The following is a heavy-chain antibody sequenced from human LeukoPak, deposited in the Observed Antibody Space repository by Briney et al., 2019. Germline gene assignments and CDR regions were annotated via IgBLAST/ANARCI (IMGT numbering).Heavy chain of an antibody. D-gene: IGHD6-19*01. CDR1: GYTITGYY. J-gene: IGHJ3*02. CDR3: ATPPFYSSGWYDAFDI. V-gene: IGHV1-2*02. Sequence: ASVKVSCKASGYTITGYYMHWVRQAPGQGLEWMGWINPNSGGTNYAQKFQGRVTMTRDTSISTAYMELSRLRSDDTAVYYCATPPFYSSGWYDAFDIWGQGTMVTVSS. CDR2: INPNSGGT.